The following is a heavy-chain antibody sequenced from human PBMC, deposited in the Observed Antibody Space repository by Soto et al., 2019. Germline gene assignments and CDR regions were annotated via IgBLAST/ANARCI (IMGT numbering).Heavy chain of an antibody. CDR3: ASPAIGSWGGVDY. CDR1: GFTFSSYA. V-gene: IGHV3-30-3*01. Sequence: QVQLVESGGGVVQPGRSLRLSCAASGFTFSSYAMHWVRQAPGKGLEWVAVISYDGSNKYYADSMKGRFTISRDNSKNTLYLQMNVLRAEDTAVYYCASPAIGSWGGVDYWGQGTLVTVSS. D-gene: IGHD1-26*01. J-gene: IGHJ4*02. CDR2: ISYDGSNK.